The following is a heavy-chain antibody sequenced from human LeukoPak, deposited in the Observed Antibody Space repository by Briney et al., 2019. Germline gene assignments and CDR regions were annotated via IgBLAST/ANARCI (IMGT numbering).Heavy chain of an antibody. D-gene: IGHD4-11*01. J-gene: IGHJ6*03. Sequence: SVKVSCKASGGTFSSYAISWVRQAPGQGLEWMGRIIPIFGTANYAQKFQGRVTITTDESTSTAYMELRSLRSEDTAVYYCASDYSNYPHYYYMDVWGKGTTVTVSS. V-gene: IGHV1-69*05. CDR1: GGTFSSYA. CDR3: ASDYSNYPHYYYMDV. CDR2: IIPIFGTA.